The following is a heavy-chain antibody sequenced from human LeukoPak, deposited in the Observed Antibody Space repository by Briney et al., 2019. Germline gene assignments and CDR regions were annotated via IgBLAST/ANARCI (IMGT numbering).Heavy chain of an antibody. J-gene: IGHJ4*02. CDR2: LSGNGGST. V-gene: IGHV3-23*01. CDR3: AKDRGYSAYSKVYFDY. Sequence: PGGSLRLSCAASGFTFSQYGMAWVRQAPGKGLEWVSGLSGNGGSTYYADSVQGRFIISRDNSKNTLYLQMNSLRAEDTALYYCAKDRGYSAYSKVYFDYWGQGTRVTVSS. D-gene: IGHD5-12*01. CDR1: GFTFSQYG.